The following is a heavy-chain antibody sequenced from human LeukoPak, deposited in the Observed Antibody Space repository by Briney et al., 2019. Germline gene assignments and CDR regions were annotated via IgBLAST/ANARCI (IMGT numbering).Heavy chain of an antibody. Sequence: SETLSLTCAVYGGSSSGYYWSWTRQPPGKGLEWIGEINHSGSTNYNPSLKSRVTISVDTSKNQFSLKLSSVTAADTAVYYCARPRQWLVRAPDAFDIWGQGTMVTVSS. J-gene: IGHJ3*02. CDR3: ARPRQWLVRAPDAFDI. CDR1: GGSSSGYY. CDR2: INHSGST. V-gene: IGHV4-34*01. D-gene: IGHD6-19*01.